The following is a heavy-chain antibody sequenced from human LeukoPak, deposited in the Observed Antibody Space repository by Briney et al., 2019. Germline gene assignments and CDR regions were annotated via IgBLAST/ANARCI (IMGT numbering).Heavy chain of an antibody. J-gene: IGHJ6*03. CDR3: ARGVDTAMVNPYYYYYMDV. V-gene: IGHV1-8*03. CDR1: GYTFTSYD. CDR2: MNPNSGNT. D-gene: IGHD5-18*01. Sequence: GASVKVSCKASGYTFTSYDINWVRQATGQGLEWMGWMNPNSGNTGYAQKFQGRVTITRNTSISTAYMELSSLRSEDTAVYYCARGVDTAMVNPYYYYYMDVWGKGTTVTVSS.